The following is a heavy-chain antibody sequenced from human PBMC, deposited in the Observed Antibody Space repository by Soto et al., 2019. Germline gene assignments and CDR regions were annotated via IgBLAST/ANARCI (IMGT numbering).Heavy chain of an antibody. CDR1: GYTFTGYY. V-gene: IGHV1-2*04. CDR3: AREGGMGQYYDFWSGYSSDYYGMDV. CDR2: INPNSGGT. J-gene: IGHJ6*02. D-gene: IGHD3-3*01. Sequence: ASVKVSCKASGYTFTGYYMHWVRQAPGQGLEWMGWINPNSGGTNYAQKFQGWVTMTRDTSISTAYMELSRLRSDDTAVYYCAREGGMGQYYDFWSGYSSDYYGMDVWGQATTATVYS.